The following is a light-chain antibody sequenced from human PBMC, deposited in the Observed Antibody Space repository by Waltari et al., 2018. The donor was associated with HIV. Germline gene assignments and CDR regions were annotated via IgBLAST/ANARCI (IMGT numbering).Light chain of an antibody. Sequence: DIQMTQSPSSLSASVGDGVTFTCRASQSIGIHLNWYQQKPGRAPKLLISAASRLESEAPSRVSGSGSGTDFTLTITSLQPEDFATYYCQQSYSAPFTFGPGTKVDVK. CDR2: AAS. CDR1: QSIGIH. V-gene: IGKV1-39*01. J-gene: IGKJ3*01. CDR3: QQSYSAPFT.